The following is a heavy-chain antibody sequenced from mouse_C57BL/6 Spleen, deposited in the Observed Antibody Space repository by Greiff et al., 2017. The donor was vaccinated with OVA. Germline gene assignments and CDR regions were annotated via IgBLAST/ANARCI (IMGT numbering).Heavy chain of an antibody. CDR3: ARSVPTVVAKDY. J-gene: IGHJ2*01. CDR1: GYAFSSYW. Sequence: QVQLQQSGAELVKPGASVKISCKASGYAFSSYWMNWVKQRPGKGLERIGQIYPGDGDTNYNGKFKGKATLTADKSSSTAYMQLSSLTSEDSAVYFCARSVPTVVAKDYWGQGTTLTVSS. V-gene: IGHV1-80*01. CDR2: IYPGDGDT. D-gene: IGHD1-1*01.